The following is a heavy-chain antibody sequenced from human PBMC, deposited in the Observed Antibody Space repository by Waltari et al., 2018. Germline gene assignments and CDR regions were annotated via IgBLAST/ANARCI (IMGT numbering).Heavy chain of an antibody. Sequence: QVQLQESGQGLVQPPGTLSLTCAVSGDSVSGNYWWSWVRQSPKKGRGWIGQVHHSGKTHYNPSIQSRVTISVDSPKSHFSLTLKFVTAADTAVDYCAGDRAIGLFFDYWGRGTLVTVSS. CDR1: GDSVSGNYW. V-gene: IGHV4-4*03. J-gene: IGHJ4*02. D-gene: IGHD2-2*01. CDR3: AGDRAIGLFFDY. CDR2: VHHSGKT.